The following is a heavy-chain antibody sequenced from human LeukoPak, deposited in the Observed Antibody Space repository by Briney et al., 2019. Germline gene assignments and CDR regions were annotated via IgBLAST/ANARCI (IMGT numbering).Heavy chain of an antibody. J-gene: IGHJ4*02. CDR1: GFTFITYA. D-gene: IGHD6-13*01. CDR3: AKAADFRQQLVHIDY. V-gene: IGHV3-23*01. CDR2: ISGSGTGGRT. Sequence: GGSLRLSCAASGFTFITYAMSWVRQAPGKGLEWVSGISGSGTGGRTYYADSVKGRFTISRDNSKNTLYLQMNSLRAEDTAVYYCAKAADFRQQLVHIDYWGQGTLVTVSS.